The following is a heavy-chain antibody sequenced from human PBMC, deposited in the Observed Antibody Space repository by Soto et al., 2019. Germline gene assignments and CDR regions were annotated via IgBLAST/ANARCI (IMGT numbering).Heavy chain of an antibody. CDR3: ARDGPYYYASRMDV. CDR2: LHSGGDT. J-gene: IGHJ6*02. V-gene: IGHV3-53*04. Sequence: EVQLVESGGGLVQPGGSLRLSFVASGIPVSSNYMTWVRQAPGKGLEWVSVLHSGGDTYYANSVKGRFTISRHDSTNTVFLQMNSLTAEDTAVYYCARDGPYYYASRMDVWGQGTTVTVSS. D-gene: IGHD3-10*01. CDR1: GIPVSSNY.